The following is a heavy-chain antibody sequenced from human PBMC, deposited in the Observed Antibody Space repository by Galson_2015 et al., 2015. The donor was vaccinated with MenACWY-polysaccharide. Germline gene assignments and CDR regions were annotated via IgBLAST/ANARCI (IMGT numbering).Heavy chain of an antibody. D-gene: IGHD6-19*01. CDR3: ARGRRDTAVAAPAAVLLDY. CDR1: GYTFSSYD. Sequence: SVKVCCKASGYTFSSYDINWVRQATGQRLEWMGWMNPNSGNTGYAQKFQGRVTMTRNTSISTAYMELSSLTSEDTAVYYCARGRRDTAVAAPAAVLLDYWGQGILVTVSS. CDR2: MNPNSGNT. J-gene: IGHJ4*02. V-gene: IGHV1-8*01.